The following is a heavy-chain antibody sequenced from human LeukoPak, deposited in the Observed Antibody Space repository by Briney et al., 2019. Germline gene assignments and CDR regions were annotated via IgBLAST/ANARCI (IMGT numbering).Heavy chain of an antibody. Sequence: GGSLRLSCAASGFTFSSYWMHWVRQAPGKGLVWVSRINSDGSSTSYADSAKGRFTISRDNARNTLYLQMNSLRAEDTAVYYCARDKGYNGYGISDYWDQGTLVTVSS. V-gene: IGHV3-74*01. CDR3: ARDKGYNGYGISDY. D-gene: IGHD5-12*01. J-gene: IGHJ4*02. CDR1: GFTFSSYW. CDR2: INSDGSST.